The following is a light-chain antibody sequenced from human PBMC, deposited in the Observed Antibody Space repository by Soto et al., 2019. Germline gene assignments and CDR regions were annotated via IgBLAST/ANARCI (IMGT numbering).Light chain of an antibody. CDR2: WAS. J-gene: IGKJ2*01. CDR1: QTVLHDTDRRNY. Sequence: EIVMTQSPEFLSVSLGETATINCKSTQTVLHDTDRRNYLSWFQQKPGQPPKLLISWASTRESGVPARFSGSGSETDFTLTISYLQAEDVAVYYCQQYYGTSPTFGQGSKLDIK. CDR3: QQYYGTSPT. V-gene: IGKV4-1*01.